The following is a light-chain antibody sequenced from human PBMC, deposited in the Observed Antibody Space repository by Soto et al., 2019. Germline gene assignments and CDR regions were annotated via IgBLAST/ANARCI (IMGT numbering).Light chain of an antibody. Sequence: EVVLTQSPATLSLSPGERATLSCRASQSINSYLVWYQQKPGQAPRLLIYDASKRATGIPARFSGSGSGTDFTLTISSLEPEDFAVYYCQQRRNWPPAPTFGGGTKVEIK. CDR3: QQRRNWPPAPT. CDR2: DAS. J-gene: IGKJ4*01. V-gene: IGKV3-11*01. CDR1: QSINSY.